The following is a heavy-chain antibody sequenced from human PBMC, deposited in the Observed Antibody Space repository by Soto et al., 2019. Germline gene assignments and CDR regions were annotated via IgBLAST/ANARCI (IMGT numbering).Heavy chain of an antibody. D-gene: IGHD2-8*01. J-gene: IGHJ6*02. CDR2: IVVVNGNT. CDR1: GFSFGDSA. Sequence: ELVQSGPEAREPGTSVKVSCRASGFSFGDSAVQWVRQGRGQRLEWIGWIVVVNGNTNYAPRFEGRVTLTRDASISTSHMELTSLRSDDTAVYFCAVTDLPFRPLTEPTENGMDVRGQGTTVTVSS. CDR3: AVTDLPFRPLTEPTENGMDV. V-gene: IGHV1-58*01.